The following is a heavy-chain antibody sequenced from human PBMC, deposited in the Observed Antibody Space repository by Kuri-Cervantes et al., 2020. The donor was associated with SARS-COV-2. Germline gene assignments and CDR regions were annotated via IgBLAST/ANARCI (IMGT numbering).Heavy chain of an antibody. J-gene: IGHJ3*02. CDR1: GGSISSGGYS. Sequence: SETLSLTCAVSGGSISSGGYSWSWIRQPPGKGLEWIGYIYHSGSTYYNPSLKSRVTMSVDTSKNQLSLKLSSVTAADTAVYYGARDPLGITFGGVIVDAFDIWGQGTMVT. V-gene: IGHV4-30-2*01. CDR2: IYHSGST. D-gene: IGHD3-16*02. CDR3: ARDPLGITFGGVIVDAFDI.